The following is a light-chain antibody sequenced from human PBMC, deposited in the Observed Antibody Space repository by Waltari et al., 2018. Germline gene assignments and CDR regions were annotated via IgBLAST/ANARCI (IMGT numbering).Light chain of an antibody. CDR3: LQSYRIPVT. CDR2: ETS. Sequence: DIQMTQSPSSLSASVGDRGTITCRASQHISNYLNVYLQRPVKAPELLIFETSSLSGGVPSRFSGSGSGTQFTLTISTLQPEDSATYYCLQSYRIPVTFGQGTRVDI. V-gene: IGKV1-39*01. CDR1: QHISNY. J-gene: IGKJ1*01.